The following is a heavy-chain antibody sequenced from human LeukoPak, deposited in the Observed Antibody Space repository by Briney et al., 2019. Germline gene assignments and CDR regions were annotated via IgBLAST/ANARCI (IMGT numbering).Heavy chain of an antibody. Sequence: GGSLRLSCAGSGFTFSDYYLTWIRQAPGKGLEWVSYISSGGSNTYYADSVKGRFTISRDDAKKSLYLQMNSLRAEDTAVYYCARDADTAMVTGRFDKWGQGTLVTVSS. V-gene: IGHV3-11*04. CDR3: ARDADTAMVTGRFDK. CDR2: ISSGGSNT. CDR1: GFTFSDYY. J-gene: IGHJ4*02. D-gene: IGHD5-18*01.